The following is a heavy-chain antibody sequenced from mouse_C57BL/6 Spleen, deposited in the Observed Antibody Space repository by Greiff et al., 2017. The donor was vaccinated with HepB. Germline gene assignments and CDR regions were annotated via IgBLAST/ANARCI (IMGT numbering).Heavy chain of an antibody. D-gene: IGHD1-1*01. CDR2: TNPTNGRT. CDR1: GYTFTSYW. CDR3: ARIKKIVATYFDY. Sequence: QVQLQQPRAELVKAGASVKMSCKASGYTFTSYWMHWVKQRLGQGLEWFAETNPTNGRTYYNEKFKSKATLTVDKSSSTAYMLLSGPTFEDSAVYYCARIKKIVATYFDYWGQGTTLVVSS. J-gene: IGHJ2*01. V-gene: IGHV1S81*02.